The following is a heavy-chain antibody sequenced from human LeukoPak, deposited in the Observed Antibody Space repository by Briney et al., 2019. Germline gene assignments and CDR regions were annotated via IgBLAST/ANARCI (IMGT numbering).Heavy chain of an antibody. Sequence: ASVKVSCRASGYTFISYDINWVRQATGQGLEWMAWMNPNNGNTGYAQKFQGRVTMTRNTSISTAYMELSSLRSEDTAMYYCARGNTGTYYNWFDPWGQGTLVTVSS. CDR2: MNPNNGNT. CDR1: GYTFISYD. J-gene: IGHJ5*02. CDR3: ARGNTGTYYNWFDP. V-gene: IGHV1-8*01. D-gene: IGHD1-26*01.